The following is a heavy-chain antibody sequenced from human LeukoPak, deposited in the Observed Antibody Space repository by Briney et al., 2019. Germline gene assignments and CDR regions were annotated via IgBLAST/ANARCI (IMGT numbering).Heavy chain of an antibody. Sequence: SETLSLTCTVSGGSISSGGYYWSWIRQHPGKGLEWIGYIYYSGSTYYNPSLKSRVTISVDTSKNQFSLKLSSVTAADTAVYYCARDQDVRAAADTGGWFDPWGQGTLVTVSS. CDR2: IYYSGST. CDR3: ARDQDVRAAADTGGWFDP. V-gene: IGHV4-31*03. CDR1: GGSISSGGYY. D-gene: IGHD6-13*01. J-gene: IGHJ5*02.